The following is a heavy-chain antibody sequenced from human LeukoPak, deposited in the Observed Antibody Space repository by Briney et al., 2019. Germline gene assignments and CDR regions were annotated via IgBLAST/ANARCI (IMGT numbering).Heavy chain of an antibody. D-gene: IGHD4-17*01. Sequence: PSETLSLTCTVSGGSISSGGYYWSWIRQHPGKGLEWIGYIYYSGNTYYNPSLKSRVTISVDTSKNQFSLKLSSVTAADTAVYYCARNYGDYLYYFDYWGQGTLVTVSS. CDR3: ARNYGDYLYYFDY. J-gene: IGHJ4*02. V-gene: IGHV4-31*03. CDR1: GGSISSGGYY. CDR2: IYYSGNT.